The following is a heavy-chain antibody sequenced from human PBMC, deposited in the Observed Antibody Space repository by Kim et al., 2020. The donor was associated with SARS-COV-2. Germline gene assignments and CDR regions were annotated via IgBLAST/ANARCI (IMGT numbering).Heavy chain of an antibody. CDR3: ARGPADVLRFLEWLLDY. Sequence: GGSLRLSCAASGFTFSDYYMSWIRQAPGKGLEWVSYISSSSSYTNYADSVKGRFTISRDNAKNSLYLQMNSLRAEDTAVYYCARGPADVLRFLEWLLDYWGQGTLVTVSS. J-gene: IGHJ4*02. V-gene: IGHV3-11*06. D-gene: IGHD3-3*01. CDR2: ISSSSSYT. CDR1: GFTFSDYY.